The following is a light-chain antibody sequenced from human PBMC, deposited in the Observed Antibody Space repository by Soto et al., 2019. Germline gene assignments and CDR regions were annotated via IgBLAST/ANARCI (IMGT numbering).Light chain of an antibody. V-gene: IGKV3-15*01. Sequence: LTQHPHTLSVPPGERATLSCGASQRVSSNLAWYQQKPGQAPRLLIYGASTRATGFPARFSGSGSGTEFTLTISSLQSEDFAVYYCQQYNNWPPTCTFGQGSKADI. CDR2: GAS. CDR1: QRVSSN. CDR3: QQYNNWPPTCT. J-gene: IGKJ1*01.